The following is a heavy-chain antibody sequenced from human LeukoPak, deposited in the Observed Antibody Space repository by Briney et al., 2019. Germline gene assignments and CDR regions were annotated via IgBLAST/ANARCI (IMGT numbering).Heavy chain of an antibody. CDR1: GGSISSYY. CDR2: VYYSGTT. V-gene: IGHV4-59*01. D-gene: IGHD6-13*01. CDR3: ASVYSSNWLWFDP. J-gene: IGHJ5*02. Sequence: PSETLSLTCTVSGGSISSYYWSWIRQPPGKGLEWIGFVYYSGTTNYNPSLKSRATISLDTSKNQFSLKLSSVTAADTAVYYCASVYSSNWLWFDPWGQGTRVTVSS.